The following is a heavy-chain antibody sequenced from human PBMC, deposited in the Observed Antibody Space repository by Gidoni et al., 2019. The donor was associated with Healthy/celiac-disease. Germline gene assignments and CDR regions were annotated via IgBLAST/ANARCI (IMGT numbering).Heavy chain of an antibody. J-gene: IGHJ3*02. Sequence: VSGGSISSGGYYWSWIRQHPGKGLEWIGYIYYSGSTYYNPSLKSRVTISVDTSKNQFSLKLSSVTAADTAVYYCARGPYYDILTGYYRASDAFDIWGQGTMVTVSS. D-gene: IGHD3-9*01. CDR3: ARGPYYDILTGYYRASDAFDI. CDR1: GGSISSGGYY. CDR2: IYYSGST. V-gene: IGHV4-31*02.